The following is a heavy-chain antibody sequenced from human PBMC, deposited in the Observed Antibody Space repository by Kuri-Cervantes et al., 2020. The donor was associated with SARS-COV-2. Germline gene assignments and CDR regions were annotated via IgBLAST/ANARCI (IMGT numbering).Heavy chain of an antibody. CDR2: IYYSGST. V-gene: IGHV4-59*12. CDR1: GGSISSYY. CDR3: ASLAAAGTWYYYYMDV. J-gene: IGHJ6*03. D-gene: IGHD6-13*01. Sequence: SETLSSTCTASGGSISSYYWSWIRQPPGKGLEWIVYIYYSGSTNYNPSLKSRVTISVDTSKNQFSLKLSSVTAADTAVYYCASLAAAGTWYYYYMDVWGKGTTVTASS.